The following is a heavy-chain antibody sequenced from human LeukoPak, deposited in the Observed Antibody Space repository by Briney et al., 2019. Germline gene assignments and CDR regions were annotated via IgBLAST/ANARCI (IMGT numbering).Heavy chain of an antibody. CDR3: ARDRGLHAFDI. J-gene: IGHJ3*02. Sequence: GGSLRLSCVASGFTFSSYGMNWVRQAPGKGLEWVSYISGSGSAIYYADSVKSRFTISRDNAKNSLYLQMNSLRAEDTAVYYCARDRGLHAFDIWGQGTMVTVSS. V-gene: IGHV3-48*01. CDR2: ISGSGSAI. CDR1: GFTFSSYG.